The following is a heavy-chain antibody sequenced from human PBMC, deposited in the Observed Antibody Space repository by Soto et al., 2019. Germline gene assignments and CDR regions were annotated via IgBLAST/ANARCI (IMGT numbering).Heavy chain of an antibody. D-gene: IGHD3-22*01. Sequence: SETLSLTCAVSGYSISSGYYWGWLRQPPGKGLEWIGSIYRGGSTYYNPSLNSRVTLSIDMTNNHVSLILNSVTAADMAVYYCARVGPWVPYYYDSSPYTFENWFDPWGQGTLVTVSS. J-gene: IGHJ5*02. CDR1: GYSISSGYY. CDR3: ARVGPWVPYYYDSSPYTFENWFDP. V-gene: IGHV4-38-2*01. CDR2: IYRGGST.